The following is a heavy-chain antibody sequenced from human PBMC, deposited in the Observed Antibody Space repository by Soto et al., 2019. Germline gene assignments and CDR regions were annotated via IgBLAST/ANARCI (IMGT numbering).Heavy chain of an antibody. J-gene: IGHJ3*02. CDR3: TTDLGVLMVYAMSDAFDI. CDR1: GFTFSNAW. CDR2: IKSKTDGGTT. D-gene: IGHD2-8*01. V-gene: IGHV3-15*01. Sequence: PGGSLRLSCAASGFTFSNAWMSWVRQAPGKGLEWVGRIKSKTDGGTTDYAAPVKGRFTISRDDSKNTLYLQINSLKTEDTAVYYCTTDLGVLMVYAMSDAFDIWGQGTMVTVSS.